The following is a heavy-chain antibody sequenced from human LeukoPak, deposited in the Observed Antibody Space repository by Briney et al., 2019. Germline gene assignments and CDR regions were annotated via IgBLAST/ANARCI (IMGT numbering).Heavy chain of an antibody. CDR3: ARVPYSDRIEFYYMDV. D-gene: IGHD6-13*01. V-gene: IGHV4-59*02. J-gene: IGHJ6*03. CDR2: ITYSGSA. CDR1: GGSVNSFF. Sequence: SETLSLTCSVSGGSVNSFFWSWIRQSPGKPLEWIAYITYSGSANYKSSLKSRVTISLDTSKNQVSLRLTSVTAADTAVYYCARVPYSDRIEFYYMDVWGKGTTVTVSS.